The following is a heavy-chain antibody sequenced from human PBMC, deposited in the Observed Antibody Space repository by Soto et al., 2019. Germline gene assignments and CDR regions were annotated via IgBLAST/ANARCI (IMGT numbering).Heavy chain of an antibody. V-gene: IGHV3-7*03. Sequence: EVQLVESGGGLVQPGGSLRLSCAASGFTFSTYWMSWVRQAPGKGLEWVANIKQDGSEKYYVDSVKGRFTISRDNAKNTLYLQMNSLRAEDTAVYYCAKDGDVDTALPLYYYGMDVWGQGTTVTVSS. CDR3: AKDGDVDTALPLYYYGMDV. D-gene: IGHD5-18*01. CDR1: GFTFSTYW. CDR2: IKQDGSEK. J-gene: IGHJ6*02.